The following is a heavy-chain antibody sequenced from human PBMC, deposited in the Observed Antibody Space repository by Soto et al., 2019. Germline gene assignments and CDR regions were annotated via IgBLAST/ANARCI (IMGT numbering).Heavy chain of an antibody. CDR1: DSTFRRYA. D-gene: IGHD1-1*01. Sequence: SVKVSCKASDSTFRRYAISWVRQAPGQGLEWMGGIIPIFGTANYAQKFQGRVTITADESTSTAYMELSSLRSEDTAVYYCARDRTGTRPWTWGQGTLVTVSS. J-gene: IGHJ5*02. CDR3: ARDRTGTRPWT. V-gene: IGHV1-69*13. CDR2: IIPIFGTA.